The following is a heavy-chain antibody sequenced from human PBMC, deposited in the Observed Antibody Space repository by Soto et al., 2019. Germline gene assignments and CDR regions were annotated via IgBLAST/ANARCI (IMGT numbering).Heavy chain of an antibody. CDR3: ARDRRGSRDTAMLLYFDY. CDR2: ISYDGSNK. Sequence: LRLSCAASGFTFSTYGMHWVRQAPGKGLEWVAVISYDGSNKYYADSVKGRFTISRDNSKNTLYLQMNSLSTEDTAVYYCARDRRGSRDTAMLLYFDYWGQGTLVTVSS. D-gene: IGHD5-18*01. CDR1: GFTFSTYG. V-gene: IGHV3-30*03. J-gene: IGHJ4*02.